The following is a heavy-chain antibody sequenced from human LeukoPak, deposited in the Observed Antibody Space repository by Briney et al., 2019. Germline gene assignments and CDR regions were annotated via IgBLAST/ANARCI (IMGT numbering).Heavy chain of an antibody. CDR3: ARGDFRDYYDSSGYGLGY. V-gene: IGHV3-13*01. J-gene: IGHJ4*02. Sequence: PGGSLRLSCAASGFTFSSYDMHWVRQATGKGLEWVSAIGTAGDTYYPGSVKGRFTISRENAKSSLYLQMNSLRAGDTAVYYCARGDFRDYYDSSGYGLGYWGQGTLVTVSS. CDR2: IGTAGDT. D-gene: IGHD3-22*01. CDR1: GFTFSSYD.